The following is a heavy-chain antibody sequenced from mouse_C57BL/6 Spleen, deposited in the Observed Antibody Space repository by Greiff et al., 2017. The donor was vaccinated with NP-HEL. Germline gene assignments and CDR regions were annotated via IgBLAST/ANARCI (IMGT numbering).Heavy chain of an antibody. D-gene: IGHD2-1*01. CDR3: ARWDLLWYLYYFDY. V-gene: IGHV1-22*01. J-gene: IGHJ2*01. CDR2: INPNNGGT. CDR1: GYTFTDYN. Sequence: EVQGVESGPELVKPGASVTMSCKASGYTFTDYNMHWVKQSPGKSLEWIGYINPNNGGTSYNQKFKGKATLTVNKSSSTAYMELRSLTSEDSAVYYCARWDLLWYLYYFDYWGQGTTLTVSS.